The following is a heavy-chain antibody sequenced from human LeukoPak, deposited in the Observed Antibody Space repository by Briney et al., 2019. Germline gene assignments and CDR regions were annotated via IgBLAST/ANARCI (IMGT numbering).Heavy chain of an antibody. CDR1: GYTFTSYG. V-gene: IGHV1-18*01. D-gene: IGHD3-10*01. CDR3: ATVIYGSGSYYNREYFDY. J-gene: IGHJ4*02. CDR2: ISAYNGNT. Sequence: ASVKVSCKASGYTFTSYGISWVRQAPGQGLEWMGWISAYNGNTNYAQKLQGRVTMTEDTSTDTAYMELSSLRSEDTAVYYCATVIYGSGSYYNREYFDYWGQGTLVTVSS.